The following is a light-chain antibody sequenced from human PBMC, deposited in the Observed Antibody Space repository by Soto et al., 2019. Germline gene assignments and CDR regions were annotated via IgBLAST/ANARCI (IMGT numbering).Light chain of an antibody. CDR2: EVN. CDR1: RSDIGDSNF. V-gene: IGLV2-14*01. J-gene: IGLJ1*01. Sequence: QSVLTQPASGSGSPGQSVTISCTGPRSDIGDSNFISWYQHSPGKAPRLLIYEVNNRPSGVSKRFSGSKAGNTASLTISGLLHDDEADYFCASFRSGTILVFGSGTKVTVL. CDR3: ASFRSGTILV.